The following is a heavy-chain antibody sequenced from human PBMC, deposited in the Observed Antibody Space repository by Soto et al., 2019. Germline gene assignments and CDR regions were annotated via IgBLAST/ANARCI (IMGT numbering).Heavy chain of an antibody. V-gene: IGHV3-23*01. D-gene: IGHD2-8*02. Sequence: PGGSLRLSCAASGFTFSSYAMSWVRQAPGKGLEWVSAISGSGGSTYYADSVKGRFTISRDNSKNTLYLQMNSLRAEDTAVYYCAKVRDGVVYAIWDYYYYYYMDVWGKGTTVTVSS. CDR3: AKVRDGVVYAIWDYYYYYYMDV. J-gene: IGHJ6*03. CDR2: ISGSGGST. CDR1: GFTFSSYA.